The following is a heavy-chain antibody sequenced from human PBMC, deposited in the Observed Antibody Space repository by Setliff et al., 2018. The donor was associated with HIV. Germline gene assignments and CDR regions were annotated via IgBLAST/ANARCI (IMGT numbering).Heavy chain of an antibody. D-gene: IGHD4-17*01. CDR3: ARDPPGYGDSNDY. Sequence: SETLSLTCTVSGDSIGTYYWNWIRQTPGKRLEWIGFFYYTGSTNYNPSLKSRLTISVDTSKNQFSLKLRSVTAADTAVYYCARDPPGYGDSNDYWGQGTLVTVSS. J-gene: IGHJ4*02. V-gene: IGHV4-59*01. CDR2: FYYTGST. CDR1: GDSIGTYY.